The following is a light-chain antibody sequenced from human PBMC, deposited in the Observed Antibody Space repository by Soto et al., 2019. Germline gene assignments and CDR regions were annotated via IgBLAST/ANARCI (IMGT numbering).Light chain of an antibody. CDR1: SSNIGKNP. Sequence: QSVLTQPPSVSEVPRQRVTLSCSGSSSNIGKNPVNWYQQLPGKAPKLLIYYDDLLPSGVSDRFSGSKSGTSASLAINGLQSEDDCVYYCAAWDVSLNGVLFVGGTKRTVL. CDR3: AAWDVSLNGVL. CDR2: YDD. V-gene: IGLV1-36*01. J-gene: IGLJ2*01.